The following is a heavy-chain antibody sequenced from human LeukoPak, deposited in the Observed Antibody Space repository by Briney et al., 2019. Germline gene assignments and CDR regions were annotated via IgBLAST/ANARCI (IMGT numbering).Heavy chain of an antibody. Sequence: ASVKVSCKASGYTFTSYGISWVRQAPGQGLEWMGWISAYNGNTNYAQKLQGRVTMTTDTPTRTAYMELRSLRSDDTAVYYCASGDEAGYSSGWYAYWGQGTLVTVSS. CDR2: ISAYNGNT. D-gene: IGHD6-19*01. V-gene: IGHV1-18*01. J-gene: IGHJ4*02. CDR1: GYTFTSYG. CDR3: ASGDEAGYSSGWYAY.